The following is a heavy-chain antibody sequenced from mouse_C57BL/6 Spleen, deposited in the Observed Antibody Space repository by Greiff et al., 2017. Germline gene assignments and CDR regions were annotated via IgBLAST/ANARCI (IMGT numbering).Heavy chain of an antibody. V-gene: IGHV1-39*01. CDR1: GYSFTDYN. J-gene: IGHJ2*01. Sequence: VQLQQSGPELVKPGASVKISCKASGYSFTDYNMNWVKQSNGKSLEWIGVINPNYGTTSYNQKFKGKATLTVDQSSSTTYMQLNSLASEDSAVYYYISLCLNYFDYWGQGTTLTVSS. CDR3: ISLCLNYFDY. CDR2: INPNYGTT.